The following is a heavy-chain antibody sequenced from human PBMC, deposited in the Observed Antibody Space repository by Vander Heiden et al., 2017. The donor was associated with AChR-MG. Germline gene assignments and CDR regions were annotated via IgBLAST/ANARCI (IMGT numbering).Heavy chain of an antibody. D-gene: IGHD1-1*01. J-gene: IGHJ4*02. V-gene: IGHV3-66*01. CDR2: IYTGSGT. CDR1: GFTASRNY. Sequence: EVQLVESGGDLVQPGGSLRLSCAAYGFTASRNYMTWVRQAPGKGLEWVSVIYTGSGTEYADSVKGRFTISRDNSKNTVYLEMNNLRAEDTAVYYWARSPQQPYFDYWGQGTLVTVS. CDR3: ARSPQQPYFDY.